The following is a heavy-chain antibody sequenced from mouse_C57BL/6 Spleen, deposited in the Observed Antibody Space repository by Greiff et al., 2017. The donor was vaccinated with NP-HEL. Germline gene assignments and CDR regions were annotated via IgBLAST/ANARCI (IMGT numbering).Heavy chain of an antibody. D-gene: IGHD3-2*02. J-gene: IGHJ4*01. CDR1: GFTFSSYA. V-gene: IGHV5-9-1*02. Sequence: EVQLVESGEGLVKPGGSLKLSCAASGFTFSSYAMSWVRQTPEKRLVWVAYISSGGDYIYYADTVKGRFTFSRDTARNTLYLQLSSLKSEDTAMYYCTRAAQPNAMDYWGQGTSVTVSS. CDR3: TRAAQPNAMDY. CDR2: ISSGGDYI.